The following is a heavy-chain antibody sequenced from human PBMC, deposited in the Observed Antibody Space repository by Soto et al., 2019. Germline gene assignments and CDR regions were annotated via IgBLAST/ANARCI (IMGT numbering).Heavy chain of an antibody. CDR1: SGSISSSNW. Sequence: PSETLSLTCAVSSGSISSSNWWSWVRQPPGKGLEWIGEIYHSGSTNYNPSLKSRVTISVDKSKNQFSLKLSSVTAADTAVYYCARYGDPSNYYYYYYMDVWGKGTTVTV. J-gene: IGHJ6*03. V-gene: IGHV4-4*02. CDR3: ARYGDPSNYYYYYYMDV. D-gene: IGHD4-17*01. CDR2: IYHSGST.